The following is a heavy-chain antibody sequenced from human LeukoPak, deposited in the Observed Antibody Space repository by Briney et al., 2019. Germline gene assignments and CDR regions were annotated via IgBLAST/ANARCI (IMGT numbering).Heavy chain of an antibody. V-gene: IGHV3-53*05. J-gene: IGHJ6*02. D-gene: IGHD2-2*01. CDR3: ARENGYCSTTSCPLDV. CDR1: GFTDSSNF. Sequence: GGSLRLSCAASGFTDSSNFMTWVRQAPGKGLEWVSVIYNAGVGGNIYYADSVKGRFTISRDNSKNTLYLQMHSLRAEDTAVYYCARENGYCSTTSCPLDVWGQGTTVTVSS. CDR2: IYNAGVGGNI.